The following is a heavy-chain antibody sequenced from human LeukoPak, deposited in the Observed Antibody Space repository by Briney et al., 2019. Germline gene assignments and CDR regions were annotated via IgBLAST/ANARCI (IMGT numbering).Heavy chain of an antibody. V-gene: IGHV3-74*01. J-gene: IGHJ6*02. Sequence: PGGSLRLPCAASGFTFSSYWMHWVRQAPGKGLVWVSRIKSDGSNYYADSVKGRFTIFGDNAKNTLYLQMNSLRAEDTAVYYCARGMSGYYGMDVWGQGTTVTVSS. CDR1: GFTFSSYW. CDR2: IKSDGSN. CDR3: ARGMSGYYGMDV.